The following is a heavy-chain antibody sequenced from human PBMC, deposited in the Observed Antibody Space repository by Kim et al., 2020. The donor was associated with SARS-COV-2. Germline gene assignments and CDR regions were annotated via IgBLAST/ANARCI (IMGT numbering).Heavy chain of an antibody. D-gene: IGHD3-9*01. Sequence: GGSLRLSCAASGFTFNNYAITWVRQAPGKGLEWVSGISGSGDNAYYADSVTGRFTFSRDNSKNTLYLQMISLRAEDTAIYYCASPPVLRYFDWATMDVWGQGTTVTVSS. CDR2: ISGSGDNA. CDR1: GFTFNNYA. V-gene: IGHV3-23*01. CDR3: ASPPVLRYFDWATMDV. J-gene: IGHJ6*02.